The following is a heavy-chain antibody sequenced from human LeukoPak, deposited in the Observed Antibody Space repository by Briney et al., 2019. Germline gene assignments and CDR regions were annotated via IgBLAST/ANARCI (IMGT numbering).Heavy chain of an antibody. CDR2: IYTGGST. CDR1: GFTFSSNY. V-gene: IGHV3-66*04. CDR3: ARRPYYYYGMDV. J-gene: IGHJ6*02. Sequence: PGGSLRLSCAASGFTFSSNYMSWVRQARGKGLEGVAVIYTGGSTYYTDSVKGRFTISRDNSKNTLCLQMNSLRAEDTAVYYCARRPYYYYGMDVWGQGTTVTVSS.